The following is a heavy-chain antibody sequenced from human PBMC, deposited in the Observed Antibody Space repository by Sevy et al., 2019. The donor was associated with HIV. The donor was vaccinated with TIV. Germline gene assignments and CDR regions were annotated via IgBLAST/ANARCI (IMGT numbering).Heavy chain of an antibody. Sequence: GGSLRPSCAASGFTFSSYSMNWVRQAPGKGRGWVSSISSSSAYRYYADSVKGRFTISRDNAKNSLYLQMNSLRAEDSAVYYCASDEARQLVYDFWGPGTLVTVSS. CDR2: ISSSSAYR. V-gene: IGHV3-21*01. CDR3: ASDEARQLVYDF. CDR1: GFTFSSYS. D-gene: IGHD6-13*01. J-gene: IGHJ4*02.